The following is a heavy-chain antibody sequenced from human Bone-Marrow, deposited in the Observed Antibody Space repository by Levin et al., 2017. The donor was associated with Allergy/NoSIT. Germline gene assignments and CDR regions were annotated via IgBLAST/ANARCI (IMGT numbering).Heavy chain of an antibody. CDR3: ARDCPRSYYDFWSGYYNACYYGMDV. J-gene: IGHJ6*02. CDR2: IYSGGST. D-gene: IGHD3-3*01. CDR1: GFTVSSHY. Sequence: GESLKISCAASGFTVSSHYMSWVRQAPGKGLEWVSVIYSGGSTYYADSVKGRFTISRDNSKNTLYLQMNSLRAEDTAVYYCARDCPRSYYDFWSGYYNACYYGMDVWGQGTTVTVSS. V-gene: IGHV3-53*01.